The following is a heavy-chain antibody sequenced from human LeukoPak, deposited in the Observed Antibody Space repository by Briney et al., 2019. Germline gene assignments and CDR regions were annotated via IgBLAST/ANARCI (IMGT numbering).Heavy chain of an antibody. CDR1: GFTFSSYA. Sequence: GGSLRLSCAASGFTFSSYAMNWVRQAPGKGLEWVSAISGSGGRAYYEDSLKGRFAISRDNSKNTLYLQMNSLTVEDTAVYYCATPYGAGSYDYWGQGTLVTVSS. CDR3: ATPYGAGSYDY. V-gene: IGHV3-23*01. J-gene: IGHJ4*02. D-gene: IGHD3-10*01. CDR2: ISGSGGRA.